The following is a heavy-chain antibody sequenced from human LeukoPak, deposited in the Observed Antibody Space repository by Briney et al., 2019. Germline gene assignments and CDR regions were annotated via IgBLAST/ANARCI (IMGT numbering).Heavy chain of an antibody. CDR1: GFTFSSYA. Sequence: PGRSLRLSCAASGFTFSSYAMHWVPQAPGKGLEWVAVISYDGSNKYYADSVKGRFTISRDNSKNTLYLQMNSLRAEDTAVYYCAGILAVAGTNWFDPWGQGTLVTVSS. CDR2: ISYDGSNK. V-gene: IGHV3-30*04. CDR3: AGILAVAGTNWFDP. D-gene: IGHD6-19*01. J-gene: IGHJ5*02.